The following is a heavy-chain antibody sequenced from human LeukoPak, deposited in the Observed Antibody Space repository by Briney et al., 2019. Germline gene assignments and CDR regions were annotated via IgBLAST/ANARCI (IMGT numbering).Heavy chain of an antibody. J-gene: IGHJ4*02. CDR3: ASFIVATDYYFDY. Sequence: SETLSLTCTVSGGSISSSSYYWGWIRQPPGKGLEWIGSIYYSGSTYYNPSLKSRVTISVDTSKNQFSLKLSSVTAADTAVYYCASFIVATDYYFDYWGQGTLVTVPS. CDR1: GGSISSSSYY. D-gene: IGHD5-12*01. CDR2: IYYSGST. V-gene: IGHV4-39*01.